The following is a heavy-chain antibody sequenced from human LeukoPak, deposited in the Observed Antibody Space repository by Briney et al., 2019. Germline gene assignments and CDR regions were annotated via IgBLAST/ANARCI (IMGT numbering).Heavy chain of an antibody. CDR2: INHSGST. D-gene: IGHD5-18*01. Sequence: SETLSLTCAVYGGSFSGYYWSWIRQPPGKGLEWIGEINHSGSTNYNPSLKSRVTISVDTSKNQFSLKPSSVTAADTAVYYCARLYRFGSYGPYFDYWGQGTLVTVSS. CDR1: GGSFSGYY. CDR3: ARLYRFGSYGPYFDY. J-gene: IGHJ4*02. V-gene: IGHV4-34*01.